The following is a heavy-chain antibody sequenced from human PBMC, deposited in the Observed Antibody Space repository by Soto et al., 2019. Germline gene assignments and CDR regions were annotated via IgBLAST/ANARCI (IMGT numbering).Heavy chain of an antibody. CDR2: IIPIFGTA. CDR3: ARGGIEYSSENWYFDL. CDR1: GGTFSSYA. V-gene: IGHV1-69*01. Sequence: QVQLVQSGAEVKKPGSSVKVSCKASGGTFSSYAISWVRQAPGQGLEWMGGIIPIFGTANYAQKFQGRVTITADESTIPAYMELSSLRSEDTAVYYCARGGIEYSSENWYFDLWGRGTLVTVSS. J-gene: IGHJ2*01. D-gene: IGHD6-6*01.